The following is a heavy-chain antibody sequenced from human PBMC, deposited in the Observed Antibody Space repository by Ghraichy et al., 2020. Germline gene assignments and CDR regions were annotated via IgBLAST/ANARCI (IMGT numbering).Heavy chain of an antibody. Sequence: SLRLSCAASGFSFSSYWMHWVRQAPGKGLVWVSCINGDGSNTIYADSVKGRFTISRDNAKNTLYLQMNSLRAEDTAVYYCTRVSGGNLPFDYWGQGTLVTVSS. CDR3: TRVSGGNLPFDY. CDR2: INGDGSNT. D-gene: IGHD2-15*01. CDR1: GFSFSSYW. J-gene: IGHJ4*02. V-gene: IGHV3-74*01.